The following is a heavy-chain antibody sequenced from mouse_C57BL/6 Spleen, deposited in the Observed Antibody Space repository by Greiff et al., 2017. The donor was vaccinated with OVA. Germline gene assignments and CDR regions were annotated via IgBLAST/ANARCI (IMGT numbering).Heavy chain of an antibody. CDR1: GYAFSSSW. CDR3: ARGLPGYFDV. J-gene: IGHJ1*03. Sequence: QVQLQQSGPELVKPGASVKISCKASGYAFSSSWMNWVKQRPGQGLEWIGRIYPGDGDTNYNGKFKGKATLTADKSSSTAYMQLSSLTSEDSAVYFCARGLPGYFDVWGTGTTVTVSS. V-gene: IGHV1-82*01. CDR2: IYPGDGDT.